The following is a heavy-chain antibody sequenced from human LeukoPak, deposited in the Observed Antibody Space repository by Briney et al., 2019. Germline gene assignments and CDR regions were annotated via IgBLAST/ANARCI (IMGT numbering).Heavy chain of an antibody. CDR3: ARGGGGGYCSSTSCYRTYNWFDP. V-gene: IGHV1-8*03. CDR2: KNPNSGNT. Sequence: ASVKVSCKASGYTLTNYDINLGRQATGPGLEWMGWKNPNSGNTGQSQKFQGRVTINRNNSISTAYIELSSLKTEDTAVYYCARGGGGGYCSSTSCYRTYNWFDPWGQGTLVTVSS. D-gene: IGHD2-2*01. CDR1: GYTLTNYD. J-gene: IGHJ5*02.